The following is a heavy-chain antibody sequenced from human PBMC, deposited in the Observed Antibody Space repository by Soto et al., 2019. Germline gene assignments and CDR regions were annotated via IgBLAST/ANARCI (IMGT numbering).Heavy chain of an antibody. Sequence: GESLKISCKGSGYTFSTYWIAWVRQMPGKGLEWMGIIYPGDSDTKYSPAFQGQVTISADKSINTAYLQWTSLEASDTAMYYCARKFAPEFFDSWCQGTLVTVST. D-gene: IGHD3-10*01. CDR1: GYTFSTYW. CDR2: IYPGDSDT. J-gene: IGHJ4*02. V-gene: IGHV5-51*01. CDR3: ARKFAPEFFDS.